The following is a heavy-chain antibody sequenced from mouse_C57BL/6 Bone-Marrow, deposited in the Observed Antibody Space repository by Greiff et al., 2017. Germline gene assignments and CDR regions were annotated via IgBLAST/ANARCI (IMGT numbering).Heavy chain of an antibody. J-gene: IGHJ1*03. V-gene: IGHV1-55*01. Sequence: QVQLQQPGAELVKPGASVKMSCKASGYTFTSYWITWVKQRPGQGLEWIGDIYPGSGSTKYNEKFKSKATLTVDPSSSTAYMQLSSLTSEDSAVYYCARSHAKTTVVSDWYFDVWGTGTTVTVSS. CDR3: ARSHAKTTVVSDWYFDV. CDR2: IYPGSGST. D-gene: IGHD1-1*01. CDR1: GYTFTSYW.